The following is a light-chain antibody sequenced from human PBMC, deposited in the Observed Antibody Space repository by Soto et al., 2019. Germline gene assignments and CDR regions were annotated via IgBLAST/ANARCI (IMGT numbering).Light chain of an antibody. J-gene: IGLJ1*01. CDR3: SSYTSSSTLSV. CDR1: SSDVGGYNY. V-gene: IGLV2-14*01. Sequence: QSVLTQPASVSGSPGQSITISCTGTSSDVGGYNYVSWYQQHPGKAPKLMIYDVSNRPSGVSNRFSGSKSGNTASLTISGLQAEDEADYYCSSYTSSSTLSVFGTGTKLPVL. CDR2: DVS.